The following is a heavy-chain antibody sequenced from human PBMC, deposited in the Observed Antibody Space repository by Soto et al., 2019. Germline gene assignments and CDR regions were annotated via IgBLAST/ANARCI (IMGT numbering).Heavy chain of an antibody. D-gene: IGHD2-2*01. J-gene: IGHJ6*04. CDR1: GGSISSYY. CDR3: ARSLGYCSSTSCHPLDV. CDR2: IYYSGST. V-gene: IGHV4-59*08. Sequence: QMQLQESGPGLVKPSETLSLTCTVSGGSISSYYWSWIRQPPGKGLEWIGYIYYSGSTNYNPSLKIRVTISVDTSKNQFSLKLSSVTAADTAVYYCARSLGYCSSTSCHPLDVWGKGTTVTVSS.